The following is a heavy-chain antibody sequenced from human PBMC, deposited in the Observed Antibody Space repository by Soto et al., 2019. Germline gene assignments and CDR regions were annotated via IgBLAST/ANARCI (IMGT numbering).Heavy chain of an antibody. V-gene: IGHV4-4*02. D-gene: IGHD3-10*01. CDR3: ARSSGVSATYWFDD. CDR2: IYYSGST. CDR1: GGSISSINW. J-gene: IGHJ5*02. Sequence: SETLSLTCGVSGGSISSINWWSWVRQTPGKGLEWIGEIYYSGSTNYNPSLTSRVTMSIDKSKNQFFLNLTSVTAADTALYYCARSSGVSATYWFDDWGQGTLVTVSS.